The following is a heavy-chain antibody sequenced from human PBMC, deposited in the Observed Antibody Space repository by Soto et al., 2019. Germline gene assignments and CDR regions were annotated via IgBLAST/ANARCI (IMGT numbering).Heavy chain of an antibody. V-gene: IGHV3-23*01. CDR2: ISGSGGST. Sequence: GGSLRLSCAASGFTFSSYAMSWVRQAPGKGLEWVSAISGSGGSTYYADSVKGRFTISRDNSKNTLYLQMNSLRAEDTAVYYCAKMSSYYYGSGSYFYWGQGTLVTVSS. D-gene: IGHD3-10*01. CDR3: AKMSSYYYGSGSYFY. J-gene: IGHJ4*02. CDR1: GFTFSSYA.